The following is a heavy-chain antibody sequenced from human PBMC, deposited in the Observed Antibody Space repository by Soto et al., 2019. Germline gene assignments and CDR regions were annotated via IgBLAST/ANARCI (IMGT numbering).Heavy chain of an antibody. CDR1: GGSISSGDYY. D-gene: IGHD4-4*01. Sequence: SETLSLTCTVSGGSISSGDYYWSWIRQPPGKGLEWIGYIYYSGSTYYNPSLKSRVTISVDTSKNQFSLKLSSVTAADTAVYYCARDPVRYYYYGMDVWGQGTTVTVSS. V-gene: IGHV4-30-4*01. CDR3: ARDPVRYYYYGMDV. J-gene: IGHJ6*02. CDR2: IYYSGST.